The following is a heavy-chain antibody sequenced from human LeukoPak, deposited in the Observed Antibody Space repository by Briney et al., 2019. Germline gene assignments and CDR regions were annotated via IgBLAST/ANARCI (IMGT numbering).Heavy chain of an antibody. CDR3: AKEDIVVVVAATIGAFDI. CDR1: GFTFSSYG. V-gene: IGHV3-30*02. Sequence: GGPLRLSCAASGFTFSSYGMHWVRQAPGKGLEWVAFIRYDGSNKYYADSVKGRFTISRDNSKNTLYLQMNSLRAEDTAVYYCAKEDIVVVVAATIGAFDIWGQGTMVTVSS. CDR2: IRYDGSNK. J-gene: IGHJ3*02. D-gene: IGHD2-15*01.